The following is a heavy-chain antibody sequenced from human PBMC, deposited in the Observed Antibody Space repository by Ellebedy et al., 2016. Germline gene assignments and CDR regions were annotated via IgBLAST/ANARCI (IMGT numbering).Heavy chain of an antibody. J-gene: IGHJ4*02. CDR3: ARDRGYATLHFDN. D-gene: IGHD5-12*01. CDR2: IYYSGST. V-gene: IGHV4-59*12. Sequence: SETLSLTCTASGGSISNYYWSWIRQPPGKGLEWIGYIYYSGSTHYNPSLKSRVTISVDRSKNQFSLKLISVTAADTAVYYCARDRGYATLHFDNWGQGTLVTVSS. CDR1: GGSISNYY.